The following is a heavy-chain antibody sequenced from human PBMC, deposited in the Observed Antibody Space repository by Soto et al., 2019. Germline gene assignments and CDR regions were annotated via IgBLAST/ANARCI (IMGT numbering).Heavy chain of an antibody. CDR1: GGSFSGYY. Sequence: QVQLQQWGAGLLKPSETLSLTCAVYGGSFSGYYWSWIRQPPGKGLEWIGEINHSGSTNYNPSLKSRVTISVDTSKNQFSLKLSSVTAADTAVYYCARGDRLPYYYYYYGMDVWGQGTTVTVSS. CDR2: INHSGST. D-gene: IGHD2-21*02. V-gene: IGHV4-34*01. J-gene: IGHJ6*02. CDR3: ARGDRLPYYYYYYGMDV.